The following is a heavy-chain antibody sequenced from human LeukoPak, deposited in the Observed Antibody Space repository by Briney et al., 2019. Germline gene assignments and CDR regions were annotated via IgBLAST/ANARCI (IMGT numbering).Heavy chain of an antibody. Sequence: PSQTLSLTCTVSGGSISSGGYYWSWIRQHPGKGLEWIGYIYYSGSTYYNPSLKSRVTISVDTSKNQFSLKLSSVTAADTAVYYCARGVYSSGWYYFDYWGQGTLVTVSS. D-gene: IGHD6-19*01. CDR3: ARGVYSSGWYYFDY. CDR1: GGSISSGGYY. CDR2: IYYSGST. J-gene: IGHJ4*02. V-gene: IGHV4-31*03.